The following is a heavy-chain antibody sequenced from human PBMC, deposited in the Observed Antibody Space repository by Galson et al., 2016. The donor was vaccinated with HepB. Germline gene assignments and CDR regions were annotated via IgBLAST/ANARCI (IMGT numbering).Heavy chain of an antibody. Sequence: SGYTFPAYELHWVRQAPGQGLEWMGWINPKSGGTKYSQKFQGRVTMTRDTSNSTAYMELSRLRADDTAVYYCAREEDHYDSSGYYLNYFDYWGQGTLVTVSS. CDR1: GYTFPAYE. CDR2: INPKSGGT. V-gene: IGHV1-2*02. D-gene: IGHD3-22*01. J-gene: IGHJ4*02. CDR3: AREEDHYDSSGYYLNYFDY.